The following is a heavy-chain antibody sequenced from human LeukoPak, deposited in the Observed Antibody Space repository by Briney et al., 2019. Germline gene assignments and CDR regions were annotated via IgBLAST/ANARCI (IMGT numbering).Heavy chain of an antibody. Sequence: SVKVSCKASGGTFSRYAISWVRQAPGQGLEWMGGIIPIFGTANYAQKFQGRVTITTDESTSTAYMELSSLRSEDTAVYYCASRTMGILGYCSGGSCYSRYYYYMDVWGKGTTVTVSS. CDR2: IIPIFGTA. D-gene: IGHD2-15*01. V-gene: IGHV1-69*05. J-gene: IGHJ6*03. CDR3: ASRTMGILGYCSGGSCYSRYYYYMDV. CDR1: GGTFSRYA.